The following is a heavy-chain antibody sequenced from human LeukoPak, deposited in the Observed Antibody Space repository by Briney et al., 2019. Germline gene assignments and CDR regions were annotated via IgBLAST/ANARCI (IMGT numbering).Heavy chain of an antibody. J-gene: IGHJ5*02. CDR3: ARHGPITMVRGVIPWFHP. CDR2: IYYSGST. V-gene: IGHV4-59*08. CDR1: GGSISSYY. D-gene: IGHD3-10*01. Sequence: SETLSLTCTVSGGSISSYYWSWIRQPPGKGLEWIGYIYYSGSTNYDPSLKSRVTISVDTSKNQFSLKLSSVTAADTAVYYCARHGPITMVRGVIPWFHPWGQGTLVTVSS.